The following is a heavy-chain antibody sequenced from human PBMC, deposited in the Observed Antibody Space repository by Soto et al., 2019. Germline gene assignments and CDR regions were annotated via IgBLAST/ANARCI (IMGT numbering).Heavy chain of an antibody. CDR2: IIPILGIA. J-gene: IGHJ6*02. CDR3: ARLLVLDYYYGMDV. D-gene: IGHD6-13*01. V-gene: IGHV1-69*02. Sequence: QVQLVQSGAEVKKPGSSVKVSCKASGGTISSYTISWVRQAPGQGLEWMGRIIPILGIANYAQKFQGRVTITADKSTSTAYMELSSLRSEDTAVYYCARLLVLDYYYGMDVWGQGTTVTVSS. CDR1: GGTISSYT.